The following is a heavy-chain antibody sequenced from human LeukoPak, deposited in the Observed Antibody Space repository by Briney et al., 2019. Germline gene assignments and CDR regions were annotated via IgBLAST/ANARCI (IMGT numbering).Heavy chain of an antibody. CDR3: AKRRKYYYDSSGSPFDY. Sequence: PSETLSLTCAVYGGSFSGYYWSWIRQPPGKGLEWIGEINHSGSTNYNPSLKSRVTISVDTSKNQFSLKLSSVTAADTAVYYCAKRRKYYYDSSGSPFDYWGQGTLVTVSS. CDR1: GGSFSGYY. V-gene: IGHV4-34*01. J-gene: IGHJ4*02. CDR2: INHSGST. D-gene: IGHD3-22*01.